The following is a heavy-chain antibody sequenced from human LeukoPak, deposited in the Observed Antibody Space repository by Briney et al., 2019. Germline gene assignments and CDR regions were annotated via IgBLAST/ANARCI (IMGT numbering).Heavy chain of an antibody. CDR3: AREVPGVMVAFDL. V-gene: IGHV3-7*01. D-gene: IGHD2-2*01. CDR1: GFTFSTYS. J-gene: IGHJ3*01. CDR2: IEKHGSAD. Sequence: PGGSLRLSCAASGFTFSTYSMSWVRQAPGKGLEWLANIEKHGSADYYVDSVKGRFTISRDNAKNSLSLQLDSLRVEDTAVYYCAREVPGVMVAFDLWGQGTMVTVSP.